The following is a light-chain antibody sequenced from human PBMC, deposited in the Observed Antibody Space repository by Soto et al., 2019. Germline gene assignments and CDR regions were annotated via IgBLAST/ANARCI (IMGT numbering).Light chain of an antibody. CDR2: HNN. CDR3: AVWDDTLKAVV. CDR1: SSNVGSNT. V-gene: IGLV1-44*01. J-gene: IGLJ2*01. Sequence: QTVVTQPPSASGTPGQRVTISCSGSSSNVGSNTVDWYQLLPGTAPKLLIYHNNQRPSGVPDRLSGSKSGTSASLAISGLQSEDEADYYCAVWDDTLKAVVFGGWTKLTVL.